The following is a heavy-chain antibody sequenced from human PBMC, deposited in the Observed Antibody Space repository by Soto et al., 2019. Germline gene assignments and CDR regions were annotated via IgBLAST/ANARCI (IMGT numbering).Heavy chain of an antibody. D-gene: IGHD5-18*01. V-gene: IGHV1-3*01. CDR3: ARDQGYSYGYN. Sequence: ASVKVSCKASGYTFTSYAMHWVRQAPGQRLEWMGWINAGNGNTKYSQKFQGRVTITRDTSASSAYMELSSLRSDDTAVYYCARDQGYSYGYNWGQGTLAALSS. CDR2: INAGNGNT. CDR1: GYTFTSYA. J-gene: IGHJ4*02.